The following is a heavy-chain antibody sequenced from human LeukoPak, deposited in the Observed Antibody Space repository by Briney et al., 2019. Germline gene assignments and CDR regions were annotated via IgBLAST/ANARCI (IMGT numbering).Heavy chain of an antibody. CDR3: ARDGQYCSGGSCYHSNWFDP. V-gene: IGHV4-39*07. J-gene: IGHJ5*02. Sequence: KPSETLSLTCTVSGGSISSSSYHWGWIRQPPGKGLEWIGSIYYSGSTYYNPSLKSRVTMSVDTSKNQFSLKLSSVTAADTAVYSCARDGQYCSGGSCYHSNWFDPWGQGTLVTVSS. CDR2: IYYSGST. D-gene: IGHD2-15*01. CDR1: GGSISSSSYH.